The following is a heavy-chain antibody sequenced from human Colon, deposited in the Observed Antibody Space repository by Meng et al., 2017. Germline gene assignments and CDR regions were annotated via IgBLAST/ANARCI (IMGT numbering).Heavy chain of an antibody. D-gene: IGHD6-13*01. Sequence: ASVKVSCKPSGYTFTAYWLHWVRQAPGQGLEWMGWVSAYSGDTNYEQKLQGRVTMTTDKSTSTAYMELRSLRSDDTAVYYCARDDAYSSSSFAFDLWGQGTMVTVSS. CDR1: GYTFTAYW. J-gene: IGHJ3*01. CDR3: ARDDAYSSSSFAFDL. CDR2: VSAYSGDT. V-gene: IGHV1-18*04.